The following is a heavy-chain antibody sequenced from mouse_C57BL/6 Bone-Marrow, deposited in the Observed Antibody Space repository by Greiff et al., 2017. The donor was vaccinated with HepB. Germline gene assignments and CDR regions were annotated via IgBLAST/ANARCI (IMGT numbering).Heavy chain of an antibody. Sequence: QVQLQQSGAELVKPGASVKMSCKASGYTFTTYPIEWMKQNHGKSLEWIGNFHPYNDDTKYNEKFKGKATLTVEKSSSKVYLELSRLTSDDSAVYYCARRYYDYAYWYFDVWGTGTTVTVSS. V-gene: IGHV1-47*01. CDR1: GYTFTTYP. J-gene: IGHJ1*03. D-gene: IGHD2-4*01. CDR2: FHPYNDDT. CDR3: ARRYYDYAYWYFDV.